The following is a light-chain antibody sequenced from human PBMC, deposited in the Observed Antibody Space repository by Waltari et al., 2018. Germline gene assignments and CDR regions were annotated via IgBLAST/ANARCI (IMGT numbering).Light chain of an antibody. V-gene: IGLV2-14*01. J-gene: IGLJ3*02. Sequence: QSALTQPASVSGSPGQSITISCTGTSSALGGYKYFSWYQQHPGKAPKLMIYVVSNRPSGVSNRFSGSKSGSTASLTISGLQSEDEADYYCSSYMNSSLVFGAGTKVTVL. CDR3: SSYMNSSLV. CDR1: SSALGGYKY. CDR2: VVS.